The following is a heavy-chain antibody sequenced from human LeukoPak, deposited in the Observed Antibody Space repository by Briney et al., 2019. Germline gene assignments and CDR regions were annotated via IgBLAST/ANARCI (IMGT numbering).Heavy chain of an antibody. J-gene: IGHJ5*02. D-gene: IGHD2-15*01. V-gene: IGHV1-18*01. CDR3: AREADLYCSGGSCYSRFGFDP. CDR2: ISAYNGNT. Sequence: ASVKVSCKASGYTFTSYGISWVRQAPGQGLEWMGWISAYNGNTNYAQKLQGRVTMTRDTSTSTVYMELSSLRSEDTAVYYCAREADLYCSGGSCYSRFGFDPWGQGTLVTVSS. CDR1: GYTFTSYG.